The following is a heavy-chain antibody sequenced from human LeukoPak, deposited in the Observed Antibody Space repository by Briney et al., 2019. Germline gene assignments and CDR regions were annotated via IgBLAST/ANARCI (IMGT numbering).Heavy chain of an antibody. Sequence: SKTLSLTCAVYGGSFRDYYWSWIRHPPGKGLEWIGEINHDGSTNYNPSLKSRVTMSIDASKSQFFLTLTPVTAADTAVYYCAREGAYSNFVNWFDTWGQGTLVTVSS. V-gene: IGHV4-34*01. D-gene: IGHD2/OR15-2a*01. CDR1: GGSFRDYY. CDR2: INHDGST. CDR3: AREGAYSNFVNWFDT. J-gene: IGHJ5*02.